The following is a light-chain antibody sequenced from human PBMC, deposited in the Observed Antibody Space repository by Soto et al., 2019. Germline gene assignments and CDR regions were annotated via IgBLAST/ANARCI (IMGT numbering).Light chain of an antibody. Sequence: LTQSPGTLSLPPGEGATLSCRTSQRVDNNFVAWYQQKPGQAPRLLIYGAPTRATGIPDRFSGSGFGTDFTLTITRLEPEDFAVYYCQQYGSSLWTFGLGTKV. CDR2: GAP. J-gene: IGKJ1*01. CDR3: QQYGSSLWT. V-gene: IGKV3-20*01. CDR1: QRVDNNF.